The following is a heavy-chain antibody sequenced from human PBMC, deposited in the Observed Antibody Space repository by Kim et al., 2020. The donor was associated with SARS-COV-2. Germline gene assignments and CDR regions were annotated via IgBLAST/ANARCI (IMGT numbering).Heavy chain of an antibody. CDR1: GGTFSSYA. D-gene: IGHD3-22*01. CDR3: ASPQTYYYDSSGYHTTNWFDP. CDR2: IIPIFGTA. V-gene: IGHV1-69*13. J-gene: IGHJ5*02. Sequence: SVKVSCKASGGTFSSYAISWVRQAPGQGLEWMGGIIPIFGTANYAQKFQGRVTITADESTSTAYMELSSLRSEDTAVYYCASPQTYYYDSSGYHTTNWFDPWGQGTLVTVSS.